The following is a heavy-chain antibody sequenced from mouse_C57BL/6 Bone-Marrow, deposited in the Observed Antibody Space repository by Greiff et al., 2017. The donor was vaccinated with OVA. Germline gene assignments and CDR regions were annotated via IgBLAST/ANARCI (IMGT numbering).Heavy chain of an antibody. CDR3: ASYEDGGWFAY. CDR2: IDPSDSYT. D-gene: IGHD2-3*01. Sequence: QVQLQQPGAELVMPGASVKLSCKASGYTFTSYWMHWVKQRPGQGLEWIGEIDPSDSYTNYNQKFKGKSTLTVDKSSSTAYMQLSSLTSEDSAVYYCASYEDGGWFAYWGQGTLVTVSA. J-gene: IGHJ3*01. CDR1: GYTFTSYW. V-gene: IGHV1-69*01.